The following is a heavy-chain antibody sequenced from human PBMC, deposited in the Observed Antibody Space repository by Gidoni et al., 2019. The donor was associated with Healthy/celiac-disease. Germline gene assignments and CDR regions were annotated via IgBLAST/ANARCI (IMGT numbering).Heavy chain of an antibody. D-gene: IGHD2-8*01. CDR1: GYTFPSSD. Sequence: QVQLVQSGSEVKKPGASAKVSCKASGYTFPSSDITWVRQATGHGLEWMGWMNPNRGNTGYAQKFQGRVTMTRNTSISTAYMELSSLRSEDTAVYDCARGGYCTNGVCYKSYGMDVWGQGTTVTVSS. J-gene: IGHJ6*02. V-gene: IGHV1-8*01. CDR2: MNPNRGNT. CDR3: ARGGYCTNGVCYKSYGMDV.